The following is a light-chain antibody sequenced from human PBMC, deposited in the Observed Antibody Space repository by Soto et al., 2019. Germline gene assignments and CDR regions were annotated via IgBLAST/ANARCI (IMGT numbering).Light chain of an antibody. CDR3: QQRSNWLT. V-gene: IGKV3-11*01. J-gene: IGKJ4*01. CDR2: DAS. CDR1: QSVSSY. Sequence: EIVLTQSPATLSLSPVERATLSCRASQSVSSYLAWYQQKPGQTPRLLIYDASNRATGIPARFSGSGSGTDFTLTTSSLEPEDVAVYYCQQRSNWLTFGGGTKVEIK.